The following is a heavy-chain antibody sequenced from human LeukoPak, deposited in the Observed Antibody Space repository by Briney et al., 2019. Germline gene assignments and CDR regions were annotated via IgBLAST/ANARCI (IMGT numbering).Heavy chain of an antibody. J-gene: IGHJ4*02. CDR2: ISVSDST. CDR1: GFTFNNYA. Sequence: LAGGSLRLSCAASGFTFNNYAMNWVRQAPGKGLEWVSGISVSDSTYYADSVRGRFTVSRDNSKNTLYLQMNSLRAEDTAVYYCAKDGGLWVSAHWGDSWGRGTLVTVSS. D-gene: IGHD7-27*01. CDR3: AKDGGLWVSAHWGDS. V-gene: IGHV3-23*01.